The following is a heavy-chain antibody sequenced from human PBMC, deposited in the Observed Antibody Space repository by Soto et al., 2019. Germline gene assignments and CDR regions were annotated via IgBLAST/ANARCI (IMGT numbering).Heavy chain of an antibody. J-gene: IGHJ4*02. CDR1: GGTFSSYT. V-gene: IGHV1-69*04. CDR2: IIPILGIA. CDR3: AREAGQQLGLYYFDY. D-gene: IGHD6-13*01. Sequence: ASVKVSCKASGGTFSSYTISWVRQAPGQGLEWMGRIIPILGIANYAQKFQGRVTITADKSTSTAYMELSSLRSEDTAVYYCAREAGQQLGLYYFDYWGQGTLVTVSS.